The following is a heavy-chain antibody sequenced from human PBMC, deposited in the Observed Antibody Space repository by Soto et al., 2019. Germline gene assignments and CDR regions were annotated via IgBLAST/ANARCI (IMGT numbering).Heavy chain of an antibody. J-gene: IGHJ4*02. V-gene: IGHV3-74*01. CDR2: INGDGSTT. D-gene: IGHD2-15*01. Sequence: EVQLVESGGGLVQPGGSLRLSCAASGFTLSSFWMHWVRQAPGKGLVWVSRINGDGSTTSYADSVKGRFTLSRDNAKNTVYLQTNSLRAEETAVYYCTRSKAGYNVVADYWGQGTLVTVSS. CDR1: GFTLSSFW. CDR3: TRSKAGYNVVADY.